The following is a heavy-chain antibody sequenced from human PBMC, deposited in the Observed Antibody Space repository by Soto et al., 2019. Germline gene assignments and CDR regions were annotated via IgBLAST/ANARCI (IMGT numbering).Heavy chain of an antibody. CDR1: GFTFSSYW. CDR2: IKQDGSEK. V-gene: IGHV3-7*01. CDR3: ARAGYCSSTSCYNDAFDI. J-gene: IGHJ3*02. D-gene: IGHD2-2*02. Sequence: GGSLRLSCAASGFTFSSYWMSWVRQAPGKGLEWVANIKQDGSEKYYVDSVKGRFTISRDNAKNSPYLQMNSLRAEDTAAYYCARAGYCSSTSCYNDAFDIWGQGTMVTVSS.